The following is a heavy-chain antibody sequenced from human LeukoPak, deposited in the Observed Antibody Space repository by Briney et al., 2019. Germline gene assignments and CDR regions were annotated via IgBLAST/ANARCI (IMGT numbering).Heavy chain of an antibody. CDR2: FSGSGGST. CDR3: ARSGLSRFDY. Sequence: GGSLRLSCAASGFTFSSFPMSWVRHAPGEGVEGGSSFSGSGGSTYYADSVKGRFTISRDNSKNTLYLQRNTLRAEDTAVYYCARSGLSRFDYWGQGTLVTVSS. J-gene: IGHJ4*02. D-gene: IGHD2-15*01. CDR1: GFTFSSFP. V-gene: IGHV3-23*01.